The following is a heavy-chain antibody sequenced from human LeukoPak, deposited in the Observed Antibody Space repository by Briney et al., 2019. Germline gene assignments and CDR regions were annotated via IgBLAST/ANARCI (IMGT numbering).Heavy chain of an antibody. Sequence: GGSLRLSCAASGFILTDSFMAWVRQAPGKGLQWVAHMSRGGGTEEAASVKGRFTVSRDTSRNIFYPQMTSLRAEDTAMYYCARGRTLTTIFDYWGQGTLVTVSS. J-gene: IGHJ4*02. D-gene: IGHD4-17*01. V-gene: IGHV3-53*01. CDR3: ARGRTLTTIFDY. CDR2: MSRGGGT. CDR1: GFILTDSF.